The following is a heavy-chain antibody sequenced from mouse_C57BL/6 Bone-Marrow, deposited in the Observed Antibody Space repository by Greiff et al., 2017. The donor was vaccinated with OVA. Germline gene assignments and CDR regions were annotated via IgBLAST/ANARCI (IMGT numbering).Heavy chain of an antibody. D-gene: IGHD1-1*01. CDR1: GYTFTDYY. CDR3: ARPYGSSFHYFDY. Sequence: EVQLQQSGPELVKPGASVKISCKASGYTFTDYYMNWVKQSHGKSLEWIGDINPNNGGTSYNQKFKGKATLTVDKSSSTAYMELRSLTSEDSAVYYCARPYGSSFHYFDYWGQGTTLTVSS. J-gene: IGHJ2*01. V-gene: IGHV1-26*01. CDR2: INPNNGGT.